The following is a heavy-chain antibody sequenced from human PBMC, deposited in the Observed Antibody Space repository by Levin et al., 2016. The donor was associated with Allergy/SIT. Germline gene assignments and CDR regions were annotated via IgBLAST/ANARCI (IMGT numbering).Heavy chain of an antibody. CDR1: GYTFTGYY. CDR3: ARVGGHSGSNSPTDPYYYYYGMDV. D-gene: IGHD1-26*01. CDR2: INPNSGGT. J-gene: IGHJ6*02. V-gene: IGHV1-2*02. Sequence: ASVKVSCKASGYTFTGYYMHWVRQAPGQGLEWMGWINPNSGGTNYAQKFQGRVTMTRDTSISTAYMELSRLRSDDTAVYYCARVGGHSGSNSPTDPYYYYYGMDVWGQGTTVTVSS.